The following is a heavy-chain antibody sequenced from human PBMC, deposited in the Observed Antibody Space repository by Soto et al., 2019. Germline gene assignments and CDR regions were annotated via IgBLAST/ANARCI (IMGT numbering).Heavy chain of an antibody. CDR3: AHGRVDTVLATEY. Sequence: HITLKESGPTLLKPTQSLTLTWTFSGYSLSTNGVGVGWIRQPPGKALEWLALIYWDDDKRYSPSLKSRLTITKDTSKNQVVLTMIHMGPVDTATYYSAHGRVDTVLATEYWGQGILVTVYS. J-gene: IGHJ4*02. V-gene: IGHV2-5*02. D-gene: IGHD5-18*01. CDR1: GYSLSTNGVG. CDR2: IYWDDDK.